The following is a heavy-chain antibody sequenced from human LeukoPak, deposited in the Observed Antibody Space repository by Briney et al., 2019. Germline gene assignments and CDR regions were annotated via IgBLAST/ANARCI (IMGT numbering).Heavy chain of an antibody. CDR3: ANRAGVNSHPYDY. CDR1: GFTFSSYA. D-gene: IGHD4-23*01. J-gene: IGHJ4*02. V-gene: IGHV3-23*01. CDR2: IIYSDNT. Sequence: GGSLRLSCAASGFTFSSYAMTWVRQAPGEGLEWVSSIIYSDNTHYSDSVKGRFTISRDNSKNTLYLQMNSLRAEDTAVYYCANRAGVNSHPYDYWGQGTLVTVSS.